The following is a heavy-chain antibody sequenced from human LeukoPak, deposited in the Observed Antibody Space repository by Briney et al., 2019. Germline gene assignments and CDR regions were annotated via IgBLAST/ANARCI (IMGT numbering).Heavy chain of an antibody. CDR3: ARDFGEDYYDSSGYQET. CDR2: IIPIFGTA. Sequence: SVKVSCKASGGTFSSYAISWVRQAPGQGLEWMGGIIPIFGTANYAQKFQGRVTITADESTSTAYMELSSLRSEDMAVYYCARDFGEDYYDSSGYQETWGQGTLVTVSS. D-gene: IGHD3-22*01. J-gene: IGHJ4*02. V-gene: IGHV1-69*13. CDR1: GGTFSSYA.